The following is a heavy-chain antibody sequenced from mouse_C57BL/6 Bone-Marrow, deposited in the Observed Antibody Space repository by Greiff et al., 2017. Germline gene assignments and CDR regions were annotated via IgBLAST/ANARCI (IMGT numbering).Heavy chain of an antibody. D-gene: IGHD2-4*01. V-gene: IGHV5-15*01. J-gene: IGHJ1*03. CDR2: LSNLAYSI. CDR3: ARDDYEGYWYFDV. CDR1: GFTFSDYG. Sequence: DVMLVESGGGLVQPGGSLKLSCAASGFTFSDYGMAWVRQAPRKGPEWVAFLSNLAYSIYYADTVTGRFTISRENAKNTLYLEMSSLRSEDTAMYYCARDDYEGYWYFDVWGTGTTVTVSS.